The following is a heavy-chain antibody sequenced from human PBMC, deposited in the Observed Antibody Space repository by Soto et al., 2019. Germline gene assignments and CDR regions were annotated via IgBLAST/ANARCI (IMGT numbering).Heavy chain of an antibody. Sequence: EVQLVESGGGLVQPGGSLRLSCAASGFTVSSNYMSWVRQAPGKGLEWGSVIYSGGSTYYADSVKGRFTISRDNSKNTLYLQMNSLRAEDTAVYYCARELFYWYFDLWGRGTLVTVSS. CDR1: GFTVSSNY. CDR2: IYSGGST. V-gene: IGHV3-66*01. J-gene: IGHJ2*01. CDR3: ARELFYWYFDL.